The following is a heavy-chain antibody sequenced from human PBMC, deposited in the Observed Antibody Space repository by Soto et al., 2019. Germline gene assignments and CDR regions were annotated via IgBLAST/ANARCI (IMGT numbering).Heavy chain of an antibody. J-gene: IGHJ6*03. D-gene: IGHD6-19*01. CDR1: GGSISSYY. V-gene: IGHV4-59*01. CDR2: IYYSGST. CDR3: ARVGIAVAGTRLWDYYYYMDV. Sequence: PSETLSLTCTVSGGSISSYYWSWIRQPPGKGLEWIGYIYYSGSTNYNPSLKSRVTISVDTSKNQFSLKLSSVTAADTAVYYCARVGIAVAGTRLWDYYYYMDVWGKGTTVTVSS.